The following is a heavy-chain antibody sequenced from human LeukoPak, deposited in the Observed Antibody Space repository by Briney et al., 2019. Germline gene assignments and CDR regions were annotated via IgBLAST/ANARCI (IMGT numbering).Heavy chain of an antibody. J-gene: IGHJ6*03. D-gene: IGHD5-12*01. CDR3: ARGWVRKSGVNVDIVATTPSYYYMDV. Sequence: SETLSLTCTVSGGSISSYYWSWIRQPPGKGLEWIGYIYYSGSTNYNPSLKSRVTISVDTSKNQFSLKLSSVTAADTAVYYCARGWVRKSGVNVDIVATTPSYYYMDVWGKGTTVTVSS. V-gene: IGHV4-59*01. CDR1: GGSISSYY. CDR2: IYYSGST.